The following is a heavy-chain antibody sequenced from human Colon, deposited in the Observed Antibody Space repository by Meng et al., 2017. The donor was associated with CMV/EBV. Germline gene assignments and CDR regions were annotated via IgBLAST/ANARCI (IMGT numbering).Heavy chain of an antibody. D-gene: IGHD3-10*01. CDR3: AKDLLWFGELNHYGLDV. J-gene: IGHJ6*02. CDR2: IRYDGSNK. V-gene: IGHV3-33*03. Sequence: GESLKISCAASEFSFLNYAMSWVRQAPGKGLEWVAVIRYDGSNKSYADSVKGRFTISRDNSKNTLYLQMNSLRAEDTAVYFCAKDLLWFGELNHYGLDVWGQGTTVTVSS. CDR1: EFSFLNYA.